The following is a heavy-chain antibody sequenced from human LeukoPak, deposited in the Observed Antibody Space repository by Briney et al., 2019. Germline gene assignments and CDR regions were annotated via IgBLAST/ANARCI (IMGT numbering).Heavy chain of an antibody. D-gene: IGHD4-23*01. V-gene: IGHV3-7*01. Sequence: GGSLRLSCAASGFTFSSYWMSWVRQAPGKGLEWVANIKQDGSEKYYVDSVKGRFTISRDNAKNSLYLQMNSLRGEDTAVYYCARNRGGNEFDYWGQGTLVTVSS. CDR3: ARNRGGNEFDY. CDR2: IKQDGSEK. J-gene: IGHJ4*02. CDR1: GFTFSSYW.